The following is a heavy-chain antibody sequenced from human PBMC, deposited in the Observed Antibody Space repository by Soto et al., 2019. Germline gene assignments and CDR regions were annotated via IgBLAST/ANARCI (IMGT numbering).Heavy chain of an antibody. J-gene: IGHJ6*03. CDR2: IYYSGST. Sequence: PSETLSLTCTVSGGSISSYYWSWIRQPPGKGLEWIGYIYYSGSTNYNPSLKSRVTISVDTSKNQFSLKLSSVTAADTAVYYCARGLEYYDFWSGPYYYYYYMDVWGKGTTVTVSS. CDR1: GGSISSYY. CDR3: ARGLEYYDFWSGPYYYYYYMDV. V-gene: IGHV4-59*01. D-gene: IGHD3-3*01.